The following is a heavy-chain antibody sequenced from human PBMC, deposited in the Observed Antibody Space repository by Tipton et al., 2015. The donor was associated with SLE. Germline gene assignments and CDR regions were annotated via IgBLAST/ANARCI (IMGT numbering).Heavy chain of an antibody. CDR3: AANLEWLPPEY. Sequence: SLRLSCTASRFTFSSYEMNWVRQAPGKGLEWVSYISSSGSTMFYADSVKGRFTISRDNTRNSLYLQMHSLRVEDTAMYYCAANLEWLPPEYWGQGTLVTVSS. J-gene: IGHJ4*02. V-gene: IGHV3-48*03. CDR2: ISSSGSTM. CDR1: RFTFSSYE. D-gene: IGHD3-3*01.